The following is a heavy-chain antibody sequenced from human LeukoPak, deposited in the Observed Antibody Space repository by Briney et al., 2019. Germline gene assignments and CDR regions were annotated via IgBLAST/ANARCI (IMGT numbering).Heavy chain of an antibody. CDR3: ARGPYCSSTSGFYYCYYMDV. D-gene: IGHD2-2*01. Sequence: SETLSLTCTVSGCSISSYYWSWIRQPPGKGLEWIGYIYYSGSTNYNPSLKSRVTISVDTSKNQFSLKLSSVTAADTPVYYCARGPYCSSTSGFYYCYYMDVWGKGTTVTVSS. CDR2: IYYSGST. J-gene: IGHJ6*03. CDR1: GCSISSYY. V-gene: IGHV4-59*01.